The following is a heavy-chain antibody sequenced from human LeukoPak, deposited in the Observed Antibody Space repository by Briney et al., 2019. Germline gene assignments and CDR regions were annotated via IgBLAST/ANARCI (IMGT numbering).Heavy chain of an antibody. Sequence: SETLSLTCTVSGGSISSYYGSWIRQPPGKGLEWIGYIYYSGSTNYNPSLKSRVTISVDTSKNQFALKLSSVTAADTAVYYCARVRNYYDSSGYYSRYFDLWGRGTLVTVSS. D-gene: IGHD3-22*01. CDR3: ARVRNYYDSSGYYSRYFDL. CDR1: GGSISSYY. CDR2: IYYSGST. J-gene: IGHJ2*01. V-gene: IGHV4-59*01.